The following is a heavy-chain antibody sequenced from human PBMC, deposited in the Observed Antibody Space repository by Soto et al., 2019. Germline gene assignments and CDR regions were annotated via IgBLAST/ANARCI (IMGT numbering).Heavy chain of an antibody. CDR1: GLTISGKKY. J-gene: IGHJ3*01. Sequence: EVQLVESGGGLIQPGESLRLSCAAFGLTISGKKYVAWVRQAPGKGLEWVSALYDVDGSFYADSVKGRFTTHSDSSKTTVYLQMNDLRPDDTAVYYCATWHEREHAYDGWGQGTTVTVAS. CDR2: LYDVDGS. CDR3: ATWHEREHAYDG. D-gene: IGHD1-1*01. V-gene: IGHV3-53*01.